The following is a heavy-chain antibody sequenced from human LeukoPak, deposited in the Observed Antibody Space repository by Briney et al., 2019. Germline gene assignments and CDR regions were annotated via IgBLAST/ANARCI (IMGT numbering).Heavy chain of an antibody. CDR2: IYGSGST. CDR1: GDSLSSHY. Sequence: SETLSLICTVSGDSLSSHYWSWIRQPPGKGLEWIGYIYGSGSTHYDPSLRSRDTISEDTSKNQFSLKLTSVTAADTAVYYCARNVGWYSHDSWGQGTLVTVSS. D-gene: IGHD6-19*01. V-gene: IGHV4-59*08. CDR3: ARNVGWYSHDS. J-gene: IGHJ4*02.